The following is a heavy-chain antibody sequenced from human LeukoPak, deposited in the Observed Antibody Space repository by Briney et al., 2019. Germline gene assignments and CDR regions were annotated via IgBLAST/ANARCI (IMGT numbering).Heavy chain of an antibody. V-gene: IGHV4-59*01. Sequence: SETLSLTCTVSGGSISSFYWSWIRQPPGKGLEWIGYIYYTGSTNYNSSLESRVTISVDTSKNQFSLNLSSVTAADTAMYYCARAVLATKSEHWFDSWGQGTLVTVSS. CDR1: GGSISSFY. CDR3: ARAVLATKSEHWFDS. CDR2: IYYTGST. J-gene: IGHJ5*01. D-gene: IGHD2-8*01.